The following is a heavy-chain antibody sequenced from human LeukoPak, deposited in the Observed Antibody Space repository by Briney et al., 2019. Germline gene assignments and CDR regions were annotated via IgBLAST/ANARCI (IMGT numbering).Heavy chain of an antibody. J-gene: IGHJ4*02. CDR1: GYTFTGYY. Sequence: ASVKVSCKASGYTFTGYYMHWGRKAPGQGLEWRGRMNPNSGATNYAQKFQGRVTMTRDTSISTAYMELTSLRSDDTAVYYCARDGYFGFTYSWHSDYWGQGALVTVSS. D-gene: IGHD5-18*01. CDR2: MNPNSGAT. V-gene: IGHV1-2*06. CDR3: ARDGYFGFTYSWHSDY.